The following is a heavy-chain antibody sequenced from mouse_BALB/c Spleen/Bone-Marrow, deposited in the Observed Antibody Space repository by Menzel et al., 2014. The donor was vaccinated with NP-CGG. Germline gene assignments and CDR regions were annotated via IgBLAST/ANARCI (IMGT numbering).Heavy chain of an antibody. CDR1: GFSLTDYG. D-gene: IGHD1-1*01. V-gene: IGHV2-6-5*01. CDR3: AKLGRSYYYVDV. CDR2: IWGGGST. Sequence: VNLVESGPGLVAPSQSLSITCTVSGFSLTDYGVSWIRQPPGKGLEWLGVIWGGGSTYYNSALKSRLSISKDDSKSQVFLKMNSLQTVDTAMYYCAKLGRSYYYVDVWGAGTTVTVSS. J-gene: IGHJ1*01.